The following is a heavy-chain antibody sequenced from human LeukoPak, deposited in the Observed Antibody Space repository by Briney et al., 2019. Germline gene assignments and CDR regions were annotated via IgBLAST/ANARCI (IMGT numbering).Heavy chain of an antibody. J-gene: IGHJ4*02. CDR2: ISYDGSQT. CDR1: GFIFSSDG. CDR3: ASMLGVWFGELTDVDY. D-gene: IGHD3-10*01. Sequence: PGGSLRLSCAASGFIFSSDGMNWVRQAPGKGLEWVAVISYDGSQTNYADSVKGRFTISRDNSKNTLYLQMNSLRAEDTAVYYCASMLGVWFGELTDVDYWGQGTLVTVSS. V-gene: IGHV3-30*03.